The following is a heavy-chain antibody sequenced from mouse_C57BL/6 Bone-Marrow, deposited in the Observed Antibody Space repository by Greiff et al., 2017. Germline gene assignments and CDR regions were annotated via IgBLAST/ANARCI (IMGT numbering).Heavy chain of an antibody. J-gene: IGHJ2*01. V-gene: IGHV1-9*01. CDR1: GYTFTGYW. D-gene: IGHD1-1*01. CDR2: IVPGSGST. CDR3: AKPLHYYGSSSYYFYY. Sequence: VQLQESGAELMKPGASVKLSCKATGYTFTGYWIEWVKQRPGHGLEWIGEIVPGSGSTNYNEKFKGKATFTADTSSNTAYMQLSSLTTKDSAIYSCAKPLHYYGSSSYYFYYWGQGTTLTVSS.